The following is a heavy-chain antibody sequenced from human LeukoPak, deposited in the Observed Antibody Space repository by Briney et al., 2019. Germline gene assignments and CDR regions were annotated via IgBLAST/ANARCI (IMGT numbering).Heavy chain of an antibody. Sequence: PGGSLRLSCAASGFTFISYGMQWVRQAPGKGLEWVAFIRYDGSNKYYADSVKGRFTISRDNSKNTLYLQMNSLRAEDTAVYYCAKPGELLWFGESNPDDAFDIWGQGTMVTVSS. CDR3: AKPGELLWFGESNPDDAFDI. CDR1: GFTFISYG. D-gene: IGHD3-10*01. V-gene: IGHV3-30*02. J-gene: IGHJ3*02. CDR2: IRYDGSNK.